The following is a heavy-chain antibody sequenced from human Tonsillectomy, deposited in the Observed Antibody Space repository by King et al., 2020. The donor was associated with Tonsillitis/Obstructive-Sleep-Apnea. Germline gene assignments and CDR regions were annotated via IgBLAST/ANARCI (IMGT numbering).Heavy chain of an antibody. CDR1: AGSFSGYY. Sequence: VQLQQWGAGLLKPSETLSLTCAVYAGSFSGYYWSWIRQPPGKGLEWIGEIDHSGSTNYNPSLKSRVTISVETSKSQFSLKLSSVTAADTAVYYCAREGVEYSDGMDVWGQGTTVTVSS. CDR2: IDHSGST. CDR3: AREGVEYSDGMDV. D-gene: IGHD2/OR15-2a*01. V-gene: IGHV4-34*01. J-gene: IGHJ6*02.